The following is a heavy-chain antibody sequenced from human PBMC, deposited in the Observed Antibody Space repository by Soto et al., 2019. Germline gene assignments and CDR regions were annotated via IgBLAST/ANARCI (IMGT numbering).Heavy chain of an antibody. D-gene: IGHD4-17*01. CDR2: IIPIFGTA. V-gene: IGHV1-69*01. CDR3: ATFYGDSPAGYYYYGMDV. J-gene: IGHJ6*02. Sequence: QVQLVQSGAEVKKPGSSVKVSCKASGGTFSSYAISWVRQAPGQGLEWMGGIIPIFGTANYAQKFQGRVTITADESTSTAYMELSSLRSEDTAVYYCATFYGDSPAGYYYYGMDVWGQGTTVTVSS. CDR1: GGTFSSYA.